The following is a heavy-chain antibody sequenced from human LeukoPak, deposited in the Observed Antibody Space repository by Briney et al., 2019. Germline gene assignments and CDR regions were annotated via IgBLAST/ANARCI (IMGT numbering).Heavy chain of an antibody. Sequence: PGRSLRLSCAASGFTFSSYAMHWVRQAPGKGLEWVALISYDGSNKYYVDSVKGRFTISRDNSKNTLYLQMNSLRGENTAVYYCATGLNYYLYWGQGTLVTVSS. CDR1: GFTFSSYA. CDR2: ISYDGSNK. J-gene: IGHJ4*02. D-gene: IGHD3-10*01. V-gene: IGHV3-30-3*01. CDR3: ATGLNYYLY.